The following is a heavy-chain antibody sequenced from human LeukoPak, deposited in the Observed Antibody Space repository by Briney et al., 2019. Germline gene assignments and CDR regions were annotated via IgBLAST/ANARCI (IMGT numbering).Heavy chain of an antibody. V-gene: IGHV4-30-4*08. Sequence: PSETLSLTCTVSGGSISSGDYYWSWIRQPPGKGLEWIGYIYYSGSTYYNPSLRSRVTISVDTSKNQFSLKLSSVTAADTAVYYCASYTGYSSGWYGQDWGQGTLVTVSS. D-gene: IGHD6-19*01. CDR3: ASYTGYSSGWYGQD. CDR2: IYYSGST. J-gene: IGHJ4*02. CDR1: GGSISSGDYY.